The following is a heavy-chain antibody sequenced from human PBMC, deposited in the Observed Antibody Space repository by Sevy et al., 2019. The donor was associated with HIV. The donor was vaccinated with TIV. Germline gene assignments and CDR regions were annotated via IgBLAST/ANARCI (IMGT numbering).Heavy chain of an antibody. V-gene: IGHV3-7*01. J-gene: IGHJ4*02. D-gene: IGHD6-19*01. CDR3: ARGVTGGRGWYYVFDY. CDR1: GFTFSSYW. Sequence: GGSLRLSCAASGFTFSSYWMSWVRQAPGKGLEWVANIKQDGSEKYYVDSVKGRFTISRDNAKNSLYLQRNSLRAEDTAVYYCARGVTGGRGWYYVFDYWGQGTLVTVSS. CDR2: IKQDGSEK.